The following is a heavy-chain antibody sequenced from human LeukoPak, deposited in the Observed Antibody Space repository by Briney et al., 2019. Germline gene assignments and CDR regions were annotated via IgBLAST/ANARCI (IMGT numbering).Heavy chain of an antibody. Sequence: GGSLRLPCAASGFTFSSYAMSWVCQAPGKGLEWVSAISGSGGSTYYADSVKGRFTISRDNSKNTLYLQMNSLRAEDTAVYYCAKNSGATTYYDFWSGYYSGWGQGTLVTVSS. J-gene: IGHJ4*02. CDR2: ISGSGGST. CDR1: GFTFSSYA. D-gene: IGHD3-3*01. CDR3: AKNSGATTYYDFWSGYYSG. V-gene: IGHV3-23*01.